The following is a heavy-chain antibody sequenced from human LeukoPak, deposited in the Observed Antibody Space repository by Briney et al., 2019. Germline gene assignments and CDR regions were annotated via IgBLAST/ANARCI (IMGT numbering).Heavy chain of an antibody. D-gene: IGHD4-17*01. CDR3: ATAHFGDYGSDYYHYYMDV. CDR1: EYTFTNYY. V-gene: IGHV1-46*01. Sequence: ASVKVSCKASEYTFTNYYLHWVRQAPGQGLEWMGIINPSGGTTRYAQKFQGRVTMTRDTSTTTVYMEVSSLRSEDTAVYYCATAHFGDYGSDYYHYYMDVWGKGTTVTVS. J-gene: IGHJ6*03. CDR2: INPSGGTT.